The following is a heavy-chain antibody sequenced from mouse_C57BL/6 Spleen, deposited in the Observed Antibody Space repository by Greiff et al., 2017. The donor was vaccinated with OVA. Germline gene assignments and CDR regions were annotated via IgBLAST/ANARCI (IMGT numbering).Heavy chain of an antibody. CDR2: INPYNGGT. V-gene: IGHV1-19*01. CDR1: GYTFTDYY. J-gene: IGHJ4*01. Sequence: VQLKESGPVLVKPGASVKMSCKASGYTFTDYYMNWVKQSHGKSLEWIGVINPYNGGTSYNQKFKGKATLTVDKSSSTAYMELNSLTSEDSAVYYCARGGHYYGSSFYAMDYWGQGTSVTVSS. CDR3: ARGGHYYGSSFYAMDY. D-gene: IGHD1-1*01.